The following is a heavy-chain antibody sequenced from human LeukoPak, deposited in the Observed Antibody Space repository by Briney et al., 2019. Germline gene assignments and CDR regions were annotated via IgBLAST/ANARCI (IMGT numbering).Heavy chain of an antibody. D-gene: IGHD1-26*01. V-gene: IGHV3-30*04. Sequence: PGGSLRLSCAASGFTFSSYAMHWVRQAPGKGLEWVAVISYDGSNKYYADSVKGRFTISRDNSKNTLYLQMNSLRAEDTAVYYCARDPIVGATIGAFDIWGQGTMVTVSS. J-gene: IGHJ3*02. CDR2: ISYDGSNK. CDR3: ARDPIVGATIGAFDI. CDR1: GFTFSSYA.